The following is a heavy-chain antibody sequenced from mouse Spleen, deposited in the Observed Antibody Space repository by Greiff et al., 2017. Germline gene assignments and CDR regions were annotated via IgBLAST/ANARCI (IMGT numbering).Heavy chain of an antibody. Sequence: EVKLMESGGGLVKPGGSLKLSCAASGFTFSSYAMSWVRQTPEKRLEWVATISSGGSYTYYPDSVKGRFTISRDNAKNTLYLQMSSLRSEDTAMYYCARHEWDYGNYVYAMDYWGQGTSVTVSS. CDR3: ARHEWDYGNYVYAMDY. CDR2: ISSGGSYT. V-gene: IGHV5-9-3*01. D-gene: IGHD2-1*01. CDR1: GFTFSSYA. J-gene: IGHJ4*01.